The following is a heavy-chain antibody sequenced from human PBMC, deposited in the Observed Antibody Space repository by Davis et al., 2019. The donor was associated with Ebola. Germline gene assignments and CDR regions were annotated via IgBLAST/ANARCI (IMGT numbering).Heavy chain of an antibody. J-gene: IGHJ3*01. D-gene: IGHD5-12*01. CDR1: GFTFEDYA. CDR3: AKAAFSGYDYGGDALDL. V-gene: IGHV3-9*01. CDR2: ISWNGAFI. Sequence: GGSLRLSCAASGFTFEDYAMYWVRHAPRKGLDWVSSISWNGAFIDYADSVKGRFTISRDNGKNSLYLQMNSLRADDTALYYCAKAAFSGYDYGGDALDLWGQGTMVTVSS.